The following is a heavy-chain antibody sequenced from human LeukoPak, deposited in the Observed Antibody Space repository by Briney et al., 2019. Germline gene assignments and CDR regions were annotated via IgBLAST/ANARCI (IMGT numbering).Heavy chain of an antibody. V-gene: IGHV4-34*01. CDR2: INHSGIT. Sequence: PSETLSLTCTISGGSISSYYWSWIRQPPGNGLEWIGEINHSGITNYNPSLKSRVTISVDTSKNQFSLKLSSVTAADTAVYYCARGGSPVGATNDYWGQGTLVTVSS. CDR1: GGSISSYY. D-gene: IGHD1-26*01. CDR3: ARGGSPVGATNDY. J-gene: IGHJ4*02.